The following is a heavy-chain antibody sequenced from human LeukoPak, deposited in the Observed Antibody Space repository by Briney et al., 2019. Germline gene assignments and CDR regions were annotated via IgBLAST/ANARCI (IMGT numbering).Heavy chain of an antibody. CDR3: ARGSADLPDALDI. J-gene: IGHJ3*02. Sequence: SETLSLTCTASGGSISSYYWSWIRQPPGKGLEWIGYIYYSGSTNYNPSLKSRVTISVDTSKNQFSLKLSSVTAADTAVYYCARGSADLPDALDIWGQGTMVTVSS. V-gene: IGHV4-59*01. CDR1: GGSISSYY. CDR2: IYYSGST.